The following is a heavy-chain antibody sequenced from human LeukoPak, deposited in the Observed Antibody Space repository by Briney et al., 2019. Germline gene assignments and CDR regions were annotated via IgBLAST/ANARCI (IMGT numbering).Heavy chain of an antibody. D-gene: IGHD3-22*01. Sequence: ASVKVSCKASGYTFTGYYMHWVRQAPGQGLEWMGWINPNSGGTNYAKKLQGRVTMTTDTSTSTAYMELRSLRSDDTAVYYCARVVADYYDSSGYYPEFDYWGQGTLVTVSS. CDR1: GYTFTGYY. V-gene: IGHV1-2*02. CDR2: INPNSGGT. CDR3: ARVVADYYDSSGYYPEFDY. J-gene: IGHJ4*02.